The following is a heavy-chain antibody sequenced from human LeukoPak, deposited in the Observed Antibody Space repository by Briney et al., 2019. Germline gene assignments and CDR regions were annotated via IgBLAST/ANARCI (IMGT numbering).Heavy chain of an antibody. CDR1: GYTFTGHY. CDR3: AREDYYDSSGYPDY. CDR2: INPNSGGR. V-gene: IGHV1-2*02. Sequence: ASVKVSCKASGYTFTGHYMHWVRQAPGQGLEWMGWINPNSGGRDYAQKFQGRVTLTRDTSISTAYMELSRLRSDDTAVYYCAREDYYDSSGYPDYWGQGTLVTVSS. J-gene: IGHJ4*02. D-gene: IGHD3-22*01.